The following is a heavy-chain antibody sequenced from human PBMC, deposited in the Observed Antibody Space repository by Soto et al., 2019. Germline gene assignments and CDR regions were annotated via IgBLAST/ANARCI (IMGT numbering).Heavy chain of an antibody. V-gene: IGHV3-74*01. CDR3: ARRSGCTNGVCYSYYMDV. J-gene: IGHJ6*03. D-gene: IGHD2-8*01. Sequence: GGSLRLSCAASGFTFSSYWMHWVRQAPGKGLVWVSRINSDGSSTSYADSVKGRFTISRDNAKNTLYLQMNSLRAEDTAVYYCARRSGCTNGVCYSYYMDVWGKGTTVTVSS. CDR1: GFTFSSYW. CDR2: INSDGSST.